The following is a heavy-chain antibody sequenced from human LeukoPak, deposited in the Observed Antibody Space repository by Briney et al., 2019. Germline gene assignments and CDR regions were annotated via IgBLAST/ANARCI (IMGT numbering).Heavy chain of an antibody. V-gene: IGHV4-38-2*02. CDR2: ISYSGNT. Sequence: SETLSLTCTVSGFSIISGYYWGWIRQPPGKGLEWIGSISYSGNTYSNPSLASRVTMSVDTSKNQFSLKLSSVTAADTAVYYCGRDRRATYYYDSSGYYSDFWGQGTLVTVSS. J-gene: IGHJ4*02. CDR3: GRDRRATYYYDSSGYYSDF. D-gene: IGHD3-22*01. CDR1: GFSIISGYY.